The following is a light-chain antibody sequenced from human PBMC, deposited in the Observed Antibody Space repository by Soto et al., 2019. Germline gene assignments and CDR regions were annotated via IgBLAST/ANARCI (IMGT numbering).Light chain of an antibody. V-gene: IGKV1-17*03. J-gene: IGKJ2*01. CDR3: LRQARDPPS. Sequence: DIQMTQSPSAMSASVGDRVTITCRASQGISNYVAWFQQKPGKVPKRLIYEASSLQGGVPSRFSGRGSGTEFPLIIGSVQPEDVAICYCLRQARDPPSLGRGTKLEIK. CDR1: QGISNY. CDR2: EAS.